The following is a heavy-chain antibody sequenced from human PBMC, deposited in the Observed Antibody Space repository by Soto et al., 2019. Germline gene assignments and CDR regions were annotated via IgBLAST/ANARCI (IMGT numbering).Heavy chain of an antibody. V-gene: IGHV1-18*01. CDR1: GYTFTSYG. J-gene: IGHJ4*02. D-gene: IGHD3-10*01. CDR3: ATPTPLRGAMITNINFDF. CDR2: ISAYNGNT. Sequence: ASVKVSCKASGYTFTSYGISWVRQAPGQGLEWMGWISAYNGNTNYAQKLQGRVTMTTDTSTSTAYMELGSLRSDDTAVYYCATPTPLRGAMITNINFDFWGQGTPVTVSS.